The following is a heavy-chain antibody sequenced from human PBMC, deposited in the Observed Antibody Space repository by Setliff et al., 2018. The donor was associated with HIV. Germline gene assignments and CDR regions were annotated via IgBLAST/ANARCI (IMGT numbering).Heavy chain of an antibody. J-gene: IGHJ3*01. D-gene: IGHD5-18*01. Sequence: HPGGSLRLSCAASGFTLSGHWMHWVRQAPGKGLVWVSRINSDASSTSYADSVKGRFTISRDNAKNTLYLQMDSLRAEDTAVYYCVTLTTMVSFWAFDLWGQGTMVTVSS. CDR2: INSDASST. CDR1: GFTLSGHW. V-gene: IGHV3-74*01. CDR3: VTLTTMVSFWAFDL.